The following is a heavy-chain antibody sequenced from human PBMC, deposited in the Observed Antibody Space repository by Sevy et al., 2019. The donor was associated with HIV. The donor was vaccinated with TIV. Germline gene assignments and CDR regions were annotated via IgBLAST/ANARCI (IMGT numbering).Heavy chain of an antibody. CDR1: GFTFSSYA. CDR2: ISGSGGST. V-gene: IGHV3-23*01. CDR3: ANLPFDYYGSGSYYYYYYYGMDV. Sequence: GESLKISCAASGFTFSSYAMSWVRQAPGKGLEWVSAISGSGGSTYYADSGKGRFTISRDNSKNTLYLQMNSLRAEDTAVYYCANLPFDYYGSGSYYYYYYYGMDVWGQGTTVTVSS. J-gene: IGHJ6*02. D-gene: IGHD3-10*01.